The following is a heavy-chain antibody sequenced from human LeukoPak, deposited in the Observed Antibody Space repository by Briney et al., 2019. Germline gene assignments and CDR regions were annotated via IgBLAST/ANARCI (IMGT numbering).Heavy chain of an antibody. CDR3: TSTGYSGHDPLHY. D-gene: IGHD5-12*01. CDR2: ISAYNGNT. Sequence: ASVKVSCKASGYTFTSYGISWVRQAPGQGLEWMGWISAYNGNTKYAQTLQGRVTMTTDTSTSTAHMELRSLRSDDTAVYYCTSTGYSGHDPLHYWGRGTLVTVSS. J-gene: IGHJ4*02. CDR1: GYTFTSYG. V-gene: IGHV1-18*01.